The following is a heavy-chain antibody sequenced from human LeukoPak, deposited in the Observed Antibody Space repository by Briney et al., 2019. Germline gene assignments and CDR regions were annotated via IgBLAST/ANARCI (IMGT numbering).Heavy chain of an antibody. CDR2: INHRGRT. CDR1: GGSFNDYF. J-gene: IGHJ4*02. Sequence: SETLSRTCAVYGGSFNDYFWSWIRQPPGKGLEWIGEINHRGRTNYNPSLRSRVTISVDTSKQQFSLNLDSVTAADTAVYYCARVGHLYDTVDWGPGALVTVSS. V-gene: IGHV4-34*01. CDR3: ARVGHLYDTVD. D-gene: IGHD3-9*01.